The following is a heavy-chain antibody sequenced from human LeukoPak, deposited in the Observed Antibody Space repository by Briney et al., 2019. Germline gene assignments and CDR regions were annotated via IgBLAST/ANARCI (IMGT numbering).Heavy chain of an antibody. J-gene: IGHJ4*02. Sequence: PGGSLRLSCAASGFTFDDYSMHWVRQGPGKGLEWVSVISWDGGGTSYADSVKGRFTISRDNSKNSLYLQMNSLRSEDSALYYCAKDRGGVDYWGQGTLVTVSS. CDR1: GFTFDDYS. CDR2: ISWDGGGT. V-gene: IGHV3-43*01. D-gene: IGHD3-16*01. CDR3: AKDRGGVDY.